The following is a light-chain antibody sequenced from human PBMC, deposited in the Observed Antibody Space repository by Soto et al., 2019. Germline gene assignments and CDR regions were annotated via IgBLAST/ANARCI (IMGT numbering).Light chain of an antibody. CDR2: TDN. V-gene: IGLV1-44*01. J-gene: IGLJ1*01. Sequence: QSVLTQPPSASGTPGQRVTISWSGSSSHIGSNAVNWYQQFPGTAPKLLIYTDNQRPPGVPDRFSGSKSGTSASLAISGLQSEDEADYFCAAWDGSLNAYVFGTGTKVTVL. CDR1: SSHIGSNA. CDR3: AAWDGSLNAYV.